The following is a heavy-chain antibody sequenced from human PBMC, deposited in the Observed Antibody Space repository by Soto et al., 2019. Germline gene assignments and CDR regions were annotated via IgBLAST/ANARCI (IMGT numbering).Heavy chain of an antibody. CDR2: IYWDDDK. J-gene: IGHJ5*02. CDR3: AHSLIGYYYDSSGSNSFDL. CDR1: GFSLSTSGVG. Sequence: GSGPTLVNPTQTLTLTCTFSGFSLSTSGVGVGWIRQPPGKALEWLALIYWDDDKRYSPSLKSRLTITKDTSKNQVVLTMTNMDPVDTATYYCAHSLIGYYYDSSGSNSFDLWGQGTLVTVSS. D-gene: IGHD3-22*01. V-gene: IGHV2-5*02.